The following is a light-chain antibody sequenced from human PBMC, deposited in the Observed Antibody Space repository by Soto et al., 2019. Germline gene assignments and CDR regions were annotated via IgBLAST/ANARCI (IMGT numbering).Light chain of an antibody. CDR2: SNN. CDR1: SSNIGSNT. Sequence: QSVLTQPPSASGTPGQRVTISCSGSSSNIGSNTVNLYQQLPGTAPKLLIYSNNQRPSGVPDRFSGSKSGTSASLAISGLQSEDEADYYCAAWDDILTGRVFVGGTQLTVL. CDR3: AAWDDILTGRV. V-gene: IGLV1-44*01. J-gene: IGLJ3*02.